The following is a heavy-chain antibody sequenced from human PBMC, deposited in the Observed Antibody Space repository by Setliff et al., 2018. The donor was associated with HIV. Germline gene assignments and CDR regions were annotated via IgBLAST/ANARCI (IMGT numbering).Heavy chain of an antibody. CDR2: IFYSGST. V-gene: IGHV4-39*01. CDR1: GGSISSSIYY. Sequence: SETLSLTCTVSGGSISSSIYYWGWIRQPPGKGLEWIGNIFYSGSTYYNPSLKSRVTISVDTSKNQFSLRLSSVTAADTAVYYCARLRGSSTWYTGNWSDPWGQGTLVTVSS. D-gene: IGHD6-13*01. J-gene: IGHJ5*02. CDR3: ARLRGSSTWYTGNWSDP.